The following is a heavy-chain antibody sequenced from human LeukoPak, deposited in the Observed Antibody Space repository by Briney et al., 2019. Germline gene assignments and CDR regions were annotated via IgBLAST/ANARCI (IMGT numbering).Heavy chain of an antibody. CDR2: ISADNGNT. Sequence: ASVKVSCRASGYTFSNYGFSWVRQAPGQGLEWMGWISADNGNTNSLQKFQGRVTMTTDTSTGTVYMELRSLTSDDTAVYYCARDLGYTYGDYFDYWGQGTLVTVSS. CDR3: ARDLGYTYGDYFDY. D-gene: IGHD5-18*01. CDR1: GYTFSNYG. J-gene: IGHJ4*02. V-gene: IGHV1-18*01.